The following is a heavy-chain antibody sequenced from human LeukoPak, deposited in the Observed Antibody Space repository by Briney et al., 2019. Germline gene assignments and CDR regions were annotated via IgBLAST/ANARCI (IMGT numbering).Heavy chain of an antibody. CDR3: ARPPTGNVG. V-gene: IGHV3-33*08. CDR2: IRYDGNNK. Sequence: PGGSLRLSCAASGFPFDNYAMHWVRQAPGKGLEWVGIIRYDGNNKNNAASVKGRFTISRDNAKNSLYLQMNSLRGEDTAVYYCARPPTGNVGWGQGTLVTVSS. J-gene: IGHJ4*02. D-gene: IGHD1-26*01. CDR1: GFPFDNYA.